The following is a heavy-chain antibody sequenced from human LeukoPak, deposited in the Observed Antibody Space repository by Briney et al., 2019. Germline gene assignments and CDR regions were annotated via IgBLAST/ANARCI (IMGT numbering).Heavy chain of an antibody. Sequence: GGSLRLSCAASGFTFSSYWIHWVRQAPGKGLVWVSRINSDGSSTTYADSVKGRFTISRDNAKNTLYLQMNSLRAEDTAVYYCAREAGSYAAPDYWGQGTLVTVSS. J-gene: IGHJ4*02. CDR3: AREAGSYAAPDY. CDR2: INSDGSST. D-gene: IGHD3-16*01. CDR1: GFTFSSYW. V-gene: IGHV3-74*01.